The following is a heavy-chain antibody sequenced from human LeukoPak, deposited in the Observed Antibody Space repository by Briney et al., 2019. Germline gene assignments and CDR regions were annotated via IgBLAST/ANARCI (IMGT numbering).Heavy chain of an antibody. Sequence: PGGSLRLSCAASGFTFSVYSMNWVRQAPGKGLEWVSSISSSSNYIYYADSVKVRFTISRDNAKNSLYMQMNSLRAEDTAVYYCARDGGSSGTGAYYMDVWGKGTTVTVSS. CDR2: ISSSSNYI. D-gene: IGHD2-15*01. CDR1: GFTFSVYS. J-gene: IGHJ6*03. V-gene: IGHV3-21*01. CDR3: ARDGGSSGTGAYYMDV.